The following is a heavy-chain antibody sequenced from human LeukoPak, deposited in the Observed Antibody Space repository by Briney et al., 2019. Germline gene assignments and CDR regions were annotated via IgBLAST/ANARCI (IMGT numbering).Heavy chain of an antibody. Sequence: PGGSLRLSWAAAGFTFSSYGMRWVRQAPGKGLEWVAFIRYDGSNKYYADSVKGRFTISRDNSKNALYLQINSLRAEDTAVYYCAKGGLRYFDSLLSIDYGAQGTLVTVSS. J-gene: IGHJ4*02. D-gene: IGHD3-9*01. V-gene: IGHV3-30*02. CDR3: AKGGLRYFDSLLSIDY. CDR1: GFTFSSYG. CDR2: IRYDGSNK.